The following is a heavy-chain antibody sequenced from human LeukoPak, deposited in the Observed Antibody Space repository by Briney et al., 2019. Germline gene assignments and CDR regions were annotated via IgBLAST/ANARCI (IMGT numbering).Heavy chain of an antibody. D-gene: IGHD2-21*02. J-gene: IGHJ6*03. Sequence: KPSETLSLTCTVSGGSILSSSYYWGWIRQPPGKGLEWIGSIYYSGNTDYNPSLKSRVTISVETSKNQFSLKLSSVTAADTAVYYCARNRRDGSIVVVTDDSVYYMDVWGKGTTVTVSS. CDR1: GGSILSSSYY. CDR2: IYYSGNT. V-gene: IGHV4-39*07. CDR3: ARNRRDGSIVVVTDDSVYYMDV.